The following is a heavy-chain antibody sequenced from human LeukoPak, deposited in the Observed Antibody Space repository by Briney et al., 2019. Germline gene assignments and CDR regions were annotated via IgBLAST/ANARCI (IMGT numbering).Heavy chain of an antibody. Sequence: GESLKISCRVFGYAFASYWIGWVRQVPGKGLKWMGIIYPADSDIKYNPSFEGQVTFSADTSINTAYLQWNTLKASDTALYYCARFEVNHEDSTAYFYFDYWGQGTLVTVSS. V-gene: IGHV5-51*01. CDR3: ARFEVNHEDSTAYFYFDY. J-gene: IGHJ4*02. D-gene: IGHD3-22*01. CDR2: IYPADSDI. CDR1: GYAFASYW.